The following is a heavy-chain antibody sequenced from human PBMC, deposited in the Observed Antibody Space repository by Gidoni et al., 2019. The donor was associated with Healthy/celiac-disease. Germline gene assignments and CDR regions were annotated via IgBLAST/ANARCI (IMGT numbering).Heavy chain of an antibody. D-gene: IGHD4-17*01. CDR3: ARDSGHGDYLDDY. CDR1: GFTFSSYG. V-gene: IGHV3-30*03. CDR2: ISYDGSNK. J-gene: IGHJ4*02. Sequence: QVQLVESGGGVVQPGRSLRLSCAASGFTFSSYGMHWVRQAPGKGLEWVAVISYDGSNKYYADSVKGRFTISRDNSKNTLYLQMNSLRAEDTAVYYCARDSGHGDYLDDYWGQGTLVTVSS.